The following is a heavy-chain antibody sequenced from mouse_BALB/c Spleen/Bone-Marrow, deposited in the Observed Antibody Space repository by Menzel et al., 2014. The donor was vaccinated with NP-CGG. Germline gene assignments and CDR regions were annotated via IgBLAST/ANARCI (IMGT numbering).Heavy chain of an antibody. D-gene: IGHD2-14*01. J-gene: IGHJ4*01. CDR2: ISDGGSYT. Sequence: EVQLVESGGGLVKPGGSLKLSCAASGFTFSDFYMYWVRPTPEKRLEWVATISDGGSYTYYPDSVQGRFTISRDEAKNNLYLQMSSLRSEDTAMYYCVRDIQVRNYYYAMDYWGQGTSVTVSS. V-gene: IGHV5-4*02. CDR1: GFTFSDFY. CDR3: VRDIQVRNYYYAMDY.